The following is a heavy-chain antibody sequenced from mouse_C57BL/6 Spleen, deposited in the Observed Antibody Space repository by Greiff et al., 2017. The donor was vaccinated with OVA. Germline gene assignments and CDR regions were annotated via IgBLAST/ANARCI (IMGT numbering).Heavy chain of an antibody. CDR1: GFSFTSYA. CDR2: IWTGGGT. J-gene: IGHJ4*01. CDR3: ARTSVYAMDY. V-gene: IGHV2-9-1*01. Sequence: VKLMESGPGLVAPSQTLSITCTVSGFSFTSYAISWVRQPPGKGLEWLGVIWTGGGTNYNSALKSGLSISKDNSKSQVFLKMNSLQTDDTARYYCARTSVYAMDYWGQGTSVTVSS. D-gene: IGHD6-1*01.